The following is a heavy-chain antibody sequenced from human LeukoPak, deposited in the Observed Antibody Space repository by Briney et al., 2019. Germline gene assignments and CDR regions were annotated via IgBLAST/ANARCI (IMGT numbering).Heavy chain of an antibody. CDR1: GFTFSDYW. Sequence: GGSLRLSCVASGFTFSDYWMSWVRQAPGKGLVWVANIKQDGSEKNYVDSVKGRSTISRDNAKNSLYLQLNSLRADDTAVYYCARDSRRVGATGGSDYWGQGTLVTVSS. CDR3: ARDSRRVGATGGSDY. V-gene: IGHV3-7*03. J-gene: IGHJ4*02. CDR2: IKQDGSEK. D-gene: IGHD1-26*01.